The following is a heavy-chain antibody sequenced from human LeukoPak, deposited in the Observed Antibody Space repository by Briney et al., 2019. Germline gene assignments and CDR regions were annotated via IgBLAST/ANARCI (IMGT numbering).Heavy chain of an antibody. D-gene: IGHD4-17*01. CDR1: GSSISSGDYY. Sequence: SETLSLTCTVSGSSISSGDYYWSWIRQPPGKGLEWIGYIYYSGSTYYNPSLKSRVTISVDTSKNQFSLKLSSVTAADTAVYYCAREGWNDYGDYVDYWGQGTLVTVSS. CDR3: AREGWNDYGDYVDY. CDR2: IYYSGST. J-gene: IGHJ4*02. V-gene: IGHV4-30-4*01.